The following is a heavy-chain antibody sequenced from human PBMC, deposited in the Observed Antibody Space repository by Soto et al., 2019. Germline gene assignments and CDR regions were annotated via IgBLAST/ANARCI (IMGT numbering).Heavy chain of an antibody. V-gene: IGHV1-69*08. J-gene: IGHJ4*02. D-gene: IGHD2-8*01. CDR3: AGDNGGRSAFVKMGY. CDR2: IIPILGIA. Sequence: QVQLVQSGAEVKKPGSSVKVSCKASGGTFSSYTISWVRQAPGQGLEWMGRIIPILGIANYAQKFQGRVTHTQDQSTSTANRELSSMRSEDTAVYYCAGDNGGRSAFVKMGYWGQGTLVTVFS. CDR1: GGTFSSYT.